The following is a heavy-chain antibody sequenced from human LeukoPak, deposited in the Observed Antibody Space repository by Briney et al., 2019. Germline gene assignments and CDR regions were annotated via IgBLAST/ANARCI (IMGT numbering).Heavy chain of an antibody. CDR3: ARVGTEDYYYYMDV. J-gene: IGHJ6*03. CDR1: GFTIDDYG. CDR2: INWNGGST. D-gene: IGHD7-27*01. V-gene: IGHV3-20*04. Sequence: GGSLRLSCAASGFTIDDYGMSWVRQAPGKGLEWVSGINWNGGSTGYADSVKGRFTISRDNAKNSLYLQMNSLRAEDTALYYCARVGTEDYYYYMDVWGKGTTVTVSS.